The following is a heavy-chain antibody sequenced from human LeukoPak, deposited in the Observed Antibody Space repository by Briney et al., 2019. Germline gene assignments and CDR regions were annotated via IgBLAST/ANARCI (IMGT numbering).Heavy chain of an antibody. CDR1: GYTFISYN. CDR2: ISAYNGYT. J-gene: IGHJ5*02. D-gene: IGHD2-2*01. CDR3: ARVGRMTPAAMRLGSWFDP. Sequence: ASVRVSCKASGYTFISYNINWLRQATGQGLEWMGWISAYNGYTNYEQKLQGRVTMTTDTSTRTPYMELRSLRSDDTAVYYCARVGRMTPAAMRLGSWFDPWGQGTLVTVSS. V-gene: IGHV1-18*01.